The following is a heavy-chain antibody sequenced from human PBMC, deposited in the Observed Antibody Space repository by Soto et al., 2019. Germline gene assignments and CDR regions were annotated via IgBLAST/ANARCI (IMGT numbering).Heavy chain of an antibody. V-gene: IGHV5-51*01. D-gene: IGHD3-9*01. J-gene: IGHJ6*02. CDR3: ARQFHDNIGRGNYYYGLDV. Sequence: GESLKISCEGSGYSFSNYWIAWVRQMPGKGLEWMGIIYPADSDTRYSPSFQRQVTISADKYISTAYLQWTSLKASDTAMYYCARQFHDNIGRGNYYYGLDVCGLGPKVTV. CDR1: GYSFSNYW. CDR2: IYPADSDT.